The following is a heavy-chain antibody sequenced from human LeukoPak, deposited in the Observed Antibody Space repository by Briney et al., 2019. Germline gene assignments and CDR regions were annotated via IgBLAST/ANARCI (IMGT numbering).Heavy chain of an antibody. CDR2: IKSKTNGGEAT. J-gene: IGHJ3*01. Sequence: GGSLRLSCAGSGLSFSHTWMNWVRQAPGKGLEYIGRIKSKTNGGEATEYAAAVTGRFIISRDDSASTLYLHLNSLKTEDTAVYYCATDRIVGASAFDVWGQGTMVTVSS. CDR1: GLSFSHTW. CDR3: ATDRIVGASAFDV. D-gene: IGHD1-26*01. V-gene: IGHV3-15*01.